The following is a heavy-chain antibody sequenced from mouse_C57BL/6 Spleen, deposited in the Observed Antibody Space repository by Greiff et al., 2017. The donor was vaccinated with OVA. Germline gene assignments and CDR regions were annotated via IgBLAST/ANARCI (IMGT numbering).Heavy chain of an antibody. CDR1: GFTFSNYW. CDR2: IRLKSDNYAT. D-gene: IGHD2-4*01. CDR3: QGGLRRNYYAMDY. Sequence: EVQVVESGGGLVQPGGSMKLSCVASGFTFSNYWMNWVRQSPEKGLEWVAQIRLKSDNYATHYAESVKGRFTISRDDSKSSVYLQMNNLRAEDTGIYYCQGGLRRNYYAMDYWGQGTSVTVSS. V-gene: IGHV6-3*01. J-gene: IGHJ4*01.